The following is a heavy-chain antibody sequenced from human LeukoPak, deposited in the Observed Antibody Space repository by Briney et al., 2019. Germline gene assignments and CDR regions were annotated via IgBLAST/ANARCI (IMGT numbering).Heavy chain of an antibody. D-gene: IGHD3-3*01. V-gene: IGHV3-66*01. J-gene: IGHJ4*02. CDR3: AGGVLPYYFDY. Sequence: GGSLRLSCAASGFAVNSNYMSWVRQAPGKGLEWVSVIYSAGTTFYADSVKGRLSISRDNSKNTLYLHMDSLRAEDAAVYYCAGGVLPYYFDYWGQGTLVTVSA. CDR1: GFAVNSNY. CDR2: IYSAGTT.